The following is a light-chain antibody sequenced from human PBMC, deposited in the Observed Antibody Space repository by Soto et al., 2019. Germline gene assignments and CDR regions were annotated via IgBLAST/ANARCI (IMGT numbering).Light chain of an antibody. Sequence: EIVLPPSPATLSLSPGERATLSCRASQSVGRYLAWYQQKPGQAPRLLIYDASNRSTGIPARFSGSGSGTDFTLTISSLEPEDFAVYYCQQRSNWPSLTFGGGTKVEIK. CDR2: DAS. J-gene: IGKJ4*01. CDR1: QSVGRY. CDR3: QQRSNWPSLT. V-gene: IGKV3-11*01.